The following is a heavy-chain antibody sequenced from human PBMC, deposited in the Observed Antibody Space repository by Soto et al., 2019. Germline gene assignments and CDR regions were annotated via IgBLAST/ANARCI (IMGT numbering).Heavy chain of an antibody. Sequence: SETLSLTCGVYGGSFRNYYWIRVRQPPGKGLEWIGEVNHSGEATYSPSLQSRLTISLDTSNNQFSLNLTSVTAADTAVYYCARQDRVVVEGRWFDPWGQGTLVTVSS. D-gene: IGHD2-15*01. CDR2: VNHSGEA. J-gene: IGHJ5*02. CDR3: ARQDRVVVEGRWFDP. CDR1: GGSFRNYY. V-gene: IGHV4-34*01.